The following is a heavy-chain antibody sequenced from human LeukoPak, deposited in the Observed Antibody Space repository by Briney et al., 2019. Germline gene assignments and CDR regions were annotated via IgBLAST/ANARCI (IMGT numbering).Heavy chain of an antibody. D-gene: IGHD2-15*01. J-gene: IGHJ5*02. CDR3: ARDMVVFP. Sequence: GGSLRLSCAASGFTFSSYAMSWVRQAPGKGLEWVSYISSSSSTIYYADSVKGRFTISRDNAKNSLYLQMNSLRAEDTAVYYCARDMVVFPWGQGTLVTVSS. V-gene: IGHV3-48*04. CDR2: ISSSSSTI. CDR1: GFTFSSYA.